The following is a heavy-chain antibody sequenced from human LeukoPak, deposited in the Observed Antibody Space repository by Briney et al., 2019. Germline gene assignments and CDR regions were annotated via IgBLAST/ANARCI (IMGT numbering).Heavy chain of an antibody. CDR1: GGSISSYY. CDR2: IYYSGST. V-gene: IGHV4-59*08. CDR3: ARHGNGAFDI. J-gene: IGHJ3*02. Sequence: SETLSLTCTVSGGSISSYYWSWIRQPPGKGLEWIGFIYYSGSTNYSPSLKSRATISVDTSKNQFSLKLTSATAADTAVYYCARHGNGAFDIWGQGTMVTVSS. D-gene: IGHD1-1*01.